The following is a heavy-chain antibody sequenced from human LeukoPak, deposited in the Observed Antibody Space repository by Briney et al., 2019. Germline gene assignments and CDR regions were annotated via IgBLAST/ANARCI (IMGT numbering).Heavy chain of an antibody. D-gene: IGHD3-10*01. Sequence: PSETLSLTCTVYGGSISIYYWSWIRQPPGKGLEWIGYIYYSGSTNYNPSLKSRVTISVDTSKNQFSLKLSSVTAADTAVYYCASHTGGVDYWGQGTLVTVSS. CDR3: ASHTGGVDY. CDR1: GGSISIYY. CDR2: IYYSGST. V-gene: IGHV4-59*08. J-gene: IGHJ4*02.